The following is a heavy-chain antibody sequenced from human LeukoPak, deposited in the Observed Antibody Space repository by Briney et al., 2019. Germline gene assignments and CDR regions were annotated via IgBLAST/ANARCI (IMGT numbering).Heavy chain of an antibody. J-gene: IGHJ4*01. V-gene: IGHV3-11*04. D-gene: IGHD6-13*01. CDR1: GFTFSDYY. Sequence: GGSLRLSCAASGFTFSDYYMSWIRQAPGKGLEWVSYISSSGGTIHYADSVKGRFTISRDNAKNSLYLQMNSLRAEDTAVYYCVRVIAAAGFLFDFWGHGTLVTVSS. CDR3: VRVIAAAGFLFDF. CDR2: ISSSGGTI.